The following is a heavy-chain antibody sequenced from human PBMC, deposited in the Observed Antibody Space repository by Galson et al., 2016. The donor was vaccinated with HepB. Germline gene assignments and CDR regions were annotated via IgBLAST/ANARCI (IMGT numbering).Heavy chain of an antibody. D-gene: IGHD3-9*01. Sequence: SLRLSCAASGFTFSSYSMNWVRQAPGKGLEWVSYITTRSSTTSYADSVKGRFTISRDNAKNSLYLQMNSLRDEDTAVYNCARDVDWAFDYWGQGTLVTVSS. V-gene: IGHV3-48*02. CDR3: ARDVDWAFDY. CDR1: GFTFSSYS. J-gene: IGHJ4*02. CDR2: ITTRSSTT.